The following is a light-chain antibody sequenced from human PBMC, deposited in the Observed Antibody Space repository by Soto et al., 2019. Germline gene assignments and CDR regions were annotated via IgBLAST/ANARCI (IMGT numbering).Light chain of an antibody. CDR1: QTLNNF. CDR3: QQRHSSPRT. Sequence: DIQMTQSPSSLFASVGDSVTVTCRASQTLNNFLTWYHQKPWKAPKLLIYGASSLQSGVPSRFSGGGSGTTVTLTSNSVQPEDLGNYYCQQRHSSPRTVGQGTTV. V-gene: IGKV1-39*01. CDR2: GAS. J-gene: IGKJ1*01.